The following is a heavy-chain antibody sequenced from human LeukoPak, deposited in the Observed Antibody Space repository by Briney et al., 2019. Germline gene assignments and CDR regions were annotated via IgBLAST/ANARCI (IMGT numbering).Heavy chain of an antibody. Sequence: GASVKVSCKASGYTFTSYDINWVRQATGQGLEWMGWMNPNSGNTGYAQKFQGRVTMTRNTSISTAYMELSSLRSEDTAVYYCGRALMTSYYYYYYYGMDVWGQGTTVTVSS. CDR1: GYTFTSYD. J-gene: IGHJ6*02. CDR2: MNPNSGNT. CDR3: GRALMTSYYYYYYYGMDV. D-gene: IGHD3-10*01. V-gene: IGHV1-8*01.